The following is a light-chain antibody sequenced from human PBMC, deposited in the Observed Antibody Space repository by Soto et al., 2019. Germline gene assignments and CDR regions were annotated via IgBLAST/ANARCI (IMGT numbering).Light chain of an antibody. J-gene: IGKJ1*01. V-gene: IGKV1-9*01. CDR2: EAS. Sequence: DIQLTQSPSLLSASIGDRVTITCRASHDISTFLAWYQQKPGKAPKLLIYEASTLQSGVPSRFSGSGSGTEFTLTINSLQPDDFATYYCQQYNSYSWTFGQGTKVDIK. CDR1: HDISTF. CDR3: QQYNSYSWT.